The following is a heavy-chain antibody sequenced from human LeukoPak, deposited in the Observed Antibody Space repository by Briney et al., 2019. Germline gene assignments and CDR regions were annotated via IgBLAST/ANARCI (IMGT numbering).Heavy chain of an antibody. CDR1: GYTFTGYY. V-gene: IGHV1-2*06. CDR2: INPNSGGT. CDR3: ARVPSWELLHFDF. D-gene: IGHD1-26*01. Sequence: ASVKVSCKASGYTFTGYYMHWVRQAPGQGLEWMGRINPNSGGTNYAQKFQGRVTMTRDTSISTAYMELNTLRSGDTAVYYCARVPSWELLHFDFWGQGTLVTVSS. J-gene: IGHJ4*02.